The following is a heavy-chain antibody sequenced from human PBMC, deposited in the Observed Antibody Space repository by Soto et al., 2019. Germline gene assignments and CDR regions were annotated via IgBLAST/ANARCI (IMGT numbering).Heavy chain of an antibody. D-gene: IGHD2-21*02. V-gene: IGHV4-59*01. CDR2: IYYSGST. J-gene: IGHJ4*02. CDR3: ARSYPAYCGGDCFEPHYFDY. Sequence: SETLSLTCTVSGGSISSYYLSWIRQPPGKGLEWIGYIYYSGSTNYNPSLKSRVTISVDTSKNQFSLKLSSVTAADTAVYYCARSYPAYCGGDCFEPHYFDYWGQGTLVTVSS. CDR1: GGSISSYY.